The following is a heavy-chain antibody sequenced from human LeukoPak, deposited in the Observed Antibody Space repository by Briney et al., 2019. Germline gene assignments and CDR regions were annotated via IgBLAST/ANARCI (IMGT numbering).Heavy chain of an antibody. CDR3: ARRAAAGTRIFDY. D-gene: IGHD6-13*01. V-gene: IGHV4-34*01. Sequence: SETLSLTCAVYGGSFSGYYWSWIRQPPGKGLEWIGEINHSGSTNYNPSLKSRVTISVDTSKNQFSLKLSSVTAADTAVYYCARRAAAGTRIFDYWGQGTLVTVSS. CDR1: GGSFSGYY. CDR2: INHSGST. J-gene: IGHJ4*02.